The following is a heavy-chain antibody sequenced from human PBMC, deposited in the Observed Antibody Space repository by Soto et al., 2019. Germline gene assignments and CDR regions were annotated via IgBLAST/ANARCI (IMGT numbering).Heavy chain of an antibody. D-gene: IGHD2-2*01. V-gene: IGHV1-69*01. CDR3: AIGTRTSWTCDF. J-gene: IGHJ4*02. Sequence: QVQVVQSGAEVKKPGSSVKVSCKASGGTFSNYAISWVRQAPGHGLEWVGGIIPLTETPVYAQTVQGRLTITAVEITSASYMGLSSLISDDTAVYYCAIGTRTSWTCDFWGQGTLVTVTS. CDR1: GGTFSNYA. CDR2: IIPLTETP.